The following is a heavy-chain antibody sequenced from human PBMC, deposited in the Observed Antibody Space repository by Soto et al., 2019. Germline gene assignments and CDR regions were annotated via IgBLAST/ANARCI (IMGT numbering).Heavy chain of an antibody. CDR3: ARDVTMFGEFSYWFDP. V-gene: IGHV3-30-3*01. J-gene: IGHJ5*02. D-gene: IGHD3-10*02. CDR1: GFTFSSYA. Sequence: GGSLRLSCAASGFTFSSYAMHWVRQAPGKGLEWVAVISYDGSNKYYADSVKGRFTISRDNSKNTLYLQMNSLRAEDTAVYYCARDVTMFGEFSYWFDPWGQGTLVTVSS. CDR2: ISYDGSNK.